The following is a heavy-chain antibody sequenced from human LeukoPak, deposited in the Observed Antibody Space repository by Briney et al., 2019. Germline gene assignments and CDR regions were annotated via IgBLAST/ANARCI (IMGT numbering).Heavy chain of an antibody. CDR3: ARGLRLGELSLYYFDY. CDR1: GFTFSSYA. CDR2: ISYDGSNK. Sequence: GRSLRLSCAASGFTFSSYAMHWIRQAPGKGLEWVAVISYDGSNKYYADSVKGRFTISRDNSKNTLYLQMNSLRAEDTAVYYCARGLRLGELSLYYFDYWGQGTLVTVSS. V-gene: IGHV3-30-3*01. J-gene: IGHJ4*02. D-gene: IGHD3-16*02.